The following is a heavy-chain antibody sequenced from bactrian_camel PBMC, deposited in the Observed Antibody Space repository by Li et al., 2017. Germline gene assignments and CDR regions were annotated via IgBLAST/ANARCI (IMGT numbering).Heavy chain of an antibody. Sequence: VQLVESGGGLVQPGGSLKLSCAASGFTFSRHWMFWLRQAPGKGLEWVSSINSDGGTSYYQNSVKGRFTISRDNAKSTVYLQMDRLKSEDTALYYCATRLSLSDCTYSTPDGCYSHRGQGTQVTVS. V-gene: IGHV3S1*01. J-gene: IGHJ4*01. CDR2: INSDGGTS. CDR1: GFTFSRHW. D-gene: IGHD2*01.